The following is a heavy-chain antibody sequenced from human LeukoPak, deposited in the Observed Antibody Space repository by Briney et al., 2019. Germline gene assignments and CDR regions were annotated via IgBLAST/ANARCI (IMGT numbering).Heavy chain of an antibody. CDR3: ARVTGYTIEDYFDY. Sequence: SETLSLTCAVYGGSFSGYYWSWIRQPPGKGLEWIGYIYYSGSTNYNPSLKGRVTISVKTSKNQFSLKLRSVTAADTAVYYCARVTGYTIEDYFDYWGQGTLVTVSS. CDR1: GGSFSGYY. CDR2: IYYSGST. V-gene: IGHV4-59*01. D-gene: IGHD3-9*01. J-gene: IGHJ4*02.